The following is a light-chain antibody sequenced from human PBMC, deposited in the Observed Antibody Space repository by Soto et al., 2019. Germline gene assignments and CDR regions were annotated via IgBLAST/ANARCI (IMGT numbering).Light chain of an antibody. Sequence: QPVLTQSPSASASLGASVKLTCTLSSGHSSYAIAWHQQQPEKGPRYLMKLNSDGSHSKGDGIPDRFSGSSSGAERYLTISSLQSEDEADYYCQTWGTGIPDGVCGGGTKVT. V-gene: IGLV4-69*01. CDR3: QTWGTGIPDGV. CDR1: SGHSSYA. CDR2: LNSDGSH. J-gene: IGLJ2*01.